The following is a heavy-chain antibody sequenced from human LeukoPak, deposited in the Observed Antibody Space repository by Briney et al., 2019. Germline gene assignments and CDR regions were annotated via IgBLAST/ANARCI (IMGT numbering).Heavy chain of an antibody. CDR1: GFTFSSYS. D-gene: IGHD3-16*01. V-gene: IGHV3-48*04. Sequence: GGSLRLSCAASGFTFSSYSMNWVRQAPGKGLEWISFIDSSSRTIFYAESVKGRFTISRDNAKNSLFLQMNSLRAEDTAVYYCAGRVPSQVITDYFDYWGQGTLVTVSS. CDR3: AGRVPSQVITDYFDY. CDR2: IDSSSRTI. J-gene: IGHJ4*02.